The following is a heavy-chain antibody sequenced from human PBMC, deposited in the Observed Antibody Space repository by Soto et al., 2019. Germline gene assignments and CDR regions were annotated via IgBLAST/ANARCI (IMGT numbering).Heavy chain of an antibody. D-gene: IGHD5-12*01. CDR2: IRSKAYGGTT. CDR3: TRGEEMATITGWFDP. J-gene: IGHJ5*02. CDR1: GFTCVDYA. V-gene: IGHV3-49*03. Sequence: SLSLSCTACGFTCVDYAMSWFRQAPGKGLEWVGFIRSKAYGGTTEYAASVKGRFTISRDDSKSIAYLQMNSLKTEDTAVYYCTRGEEMATITGWFDPWGQGTLVTVSS.